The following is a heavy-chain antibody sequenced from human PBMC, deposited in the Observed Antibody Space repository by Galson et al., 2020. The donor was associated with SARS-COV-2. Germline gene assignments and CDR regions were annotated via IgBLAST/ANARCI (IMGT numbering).Heavy chain of an antibody. J-gene: IGHJ3*02. CDR1: GFTFSSYA. CDR3: ARSGGSYFSAFDI. Sequence: QLGESLKISCAASGFTFSSYAMHWVRQAPGKGLEWVAVISYDGSNKYYADSVKGRFTISRDNSKNTLYLQMNSLRAEDTAVYYCARSGGSYFSAFDIWGQGTMVTVSS. D-gene: IGHD1-26*01. CDR2: ISYDGSNK. V-gene: IGHV3-30*04.